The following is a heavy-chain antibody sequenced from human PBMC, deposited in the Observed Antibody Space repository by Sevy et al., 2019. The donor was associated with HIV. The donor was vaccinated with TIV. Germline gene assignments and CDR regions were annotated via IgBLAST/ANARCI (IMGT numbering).Heavy chain of an antibody. D-gene: IGHD3-16*01. CDR1: GYTFTGYY. Sequence: ASVKVSCKASGYTFTGYYMHWVRQAPGQGLEWMGWINPNSGGTNYAQKFQGRVTMTRDTSISTDYMELSRLRSDDTAVYYCASEYYDYVWGSYRIFDYWGQGTLVTVSS. J-gene: IGHJ4*02. CDR3: ASEYYDYVWGSYRIFDY. V-gene: IGHV1-2*02. CDR2: INPNSGGT.